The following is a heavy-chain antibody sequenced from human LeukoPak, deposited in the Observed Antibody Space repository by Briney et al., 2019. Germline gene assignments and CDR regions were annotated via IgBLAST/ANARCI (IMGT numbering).Heavy chain of an antibody. CDR3: ARGYYYDSSGYSPFDY. CDR2: IYYSGST. V-gene: IGHV4-59*01. Sequence: NTSETLSLTCTVSGGSISSYYWSWIRQPPGKGLEWIGYIYYSGSTNYNPSLKSRVTISVDKSKNQFSLKLSSVTAADTAVYYCARGYYYDSSGYSPFDYWGQGTLVTVSS. CDR1: GGSISSYY. D-gene: IGHD3-22*01. J-gene: IGHJ4*02.